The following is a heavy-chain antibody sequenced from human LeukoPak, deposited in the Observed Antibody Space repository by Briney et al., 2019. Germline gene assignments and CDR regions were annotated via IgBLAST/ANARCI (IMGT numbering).Heavy chain of an antibody. V-gene: IGHV1-8*01. D-gene: IGHD6-6*01. CDR3: ARGGPYSSSSEYYYYYYMDV. Sequence: ASVKVSFKASGYTFTSYDINWVRQATGQGLEWMGWMNPNSGNTGYAQKFQGRVTMTRNTSISTAYMELSSLRSEDTAVYYCARGGPYSSSSEYYYYYYMDVWGKGTTVTVAS. CDR1: GYTFTSYD. CDR2: MNPNSGNT. J-gene: IGHJ6*03.